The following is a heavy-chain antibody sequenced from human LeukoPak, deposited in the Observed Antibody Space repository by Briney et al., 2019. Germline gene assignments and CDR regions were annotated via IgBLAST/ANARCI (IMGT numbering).Heavy chain of an antibody. Sequence: SETLPLTCAVSGGSISSGGYSWSWIRQPPGKGLEWIGYIYYSGSTYYNPSLKSRVTISVDTSKNQFSLKLSSVTAADTAVYYCARVAQKLERITVAGTSEWRANWYFDLWGRGTLVTVSS. V-gene: IGHV4-30-4*07. CDR1: GGSISSGGYS. D-gene: IGHD6-19*01. J-gene: IGHJ2*01. CDR2: IYYSGST. CDR3: ARVAQKLERITVAGTSEWRANWYFDL.